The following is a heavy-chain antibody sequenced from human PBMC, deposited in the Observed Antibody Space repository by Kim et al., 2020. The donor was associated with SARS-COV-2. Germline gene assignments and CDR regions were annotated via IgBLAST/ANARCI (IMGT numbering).Heavy chain of an antibody. CDR2: IHYTGST. J-gene: IGHJ4*02. V-gene: IGHV4-59*01. CDR3: ARGGWYSAY. CDR1: GGSITNYY. D-gene: IGHD6-19*01. Sequence: SETLSLTCTVSGGSITNYYWSWIRQTPGQGLEWIGYIHYTGSTKYNPSLKSRVTISVDTSKNQLSLQLTSVTAADTAVYYCARGGWYSAYWGQGTLVTVSS.